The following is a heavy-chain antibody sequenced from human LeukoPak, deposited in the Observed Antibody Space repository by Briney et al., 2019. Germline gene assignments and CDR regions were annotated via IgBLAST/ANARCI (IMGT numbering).Heavy chain of an antibody. V-gene: IGHV4-59*01. CDR3: ARYSSSYDAFDI. J-gene: IGHJ3*02. CDR1: GGSISSYY. D-gene: IGHD6-13*01. CDR2: IYYSGST. Sequence: SETLSLTCTVSGGSISSYYWSWIRQPPGKGLEWIGYIYYSGSTNYNPSLKSRVTISVDTSKNQFSLKLSSVTAADTAVHYCARYSSSYDAFDIWGQGTMVTVSS.